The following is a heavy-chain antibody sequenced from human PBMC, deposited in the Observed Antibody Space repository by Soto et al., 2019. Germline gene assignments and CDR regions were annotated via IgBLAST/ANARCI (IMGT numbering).Heavy chain of an antibody. CDR2: IYYSGST. J-gene: IGHJ2*01. D-gene: IGHD4-17*01. V-gene: IGHV4-59*01. CDR1: GGSISSYY. CDR3: ARDARLRDWYFDL. Sequence: QVQLQESGPGLVKPSETLSLTCTVSGGSISSYYWSWIRQPPGKGLEWIGYIYYSGSTNYNPSLTSPLTISVDTSKNQFSLKLSSVTAADTAVYYCARDARLRDWYFDLWGRGTLVTVSS.